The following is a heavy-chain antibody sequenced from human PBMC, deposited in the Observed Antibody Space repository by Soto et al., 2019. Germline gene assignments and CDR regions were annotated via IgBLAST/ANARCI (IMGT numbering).Heavy chain of an antibody. CDR3: AREKDDYIWGVAFDI. V-gene: IGHV4-34*01. D-gene: IGHD3-16*01. Sequence: SETLSLTCAVYGGSFSGYYWSWIRQPPGKGLEWIGEINHSGSTNYNPSLKSRVTISVDTSKNQFSLKLSSVTAADTAVYYCAREKDDYIWGVAFDIWGQGTMVTVSS. CDR1: GGSFSGYY. CDR2: INHSGST. J-gene: IGHJ3*02.